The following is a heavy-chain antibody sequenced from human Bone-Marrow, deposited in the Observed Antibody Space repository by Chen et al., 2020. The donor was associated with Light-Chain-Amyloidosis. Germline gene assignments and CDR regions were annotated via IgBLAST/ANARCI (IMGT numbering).Heavy chain of an antibody. CDR2: INQSGRT. CDR1: GFTFSSYSM. CDR3: ARDLEAVTSYNYYYYMDV. Sequence: VRLVESGGGLVQPGGSLRLSCAASGFTFSSYSMNWVRQPPGKGLEWIGIINQSGRTNYNPSLKSRVTISADKSKNQFSLRLGSVTAADTAVYFCARDLEAVTSYNYYYYMDVWGKGTTVTVSS. J-gene: IGHJ6*03. V-gene: IGHV4-4*01. D-gene: IGHD6-19*01.